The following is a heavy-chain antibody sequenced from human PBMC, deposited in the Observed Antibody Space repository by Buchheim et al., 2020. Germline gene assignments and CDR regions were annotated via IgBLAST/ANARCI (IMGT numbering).Heavy chain of an antibody. CDR2: IKSQSNGGTT. J-gene: IGHJ4*02. Sequence: EVQLEESGGDLVKPGGSLRLSCAASGFTFSNARMTWVRQAPGKGLEWVGRIKSQSNGGTTDYAAPVKGRFTISRDDSKDTLYLQMNSLNTEDTAIYYCIRNRLAGTGEDSWGQGTL. V-gene: IGHV3-15*01. D-gene: IGHD1-1*01. CDR1: GFTFSNAR. CDR3: IRNRLAGTGEDS.